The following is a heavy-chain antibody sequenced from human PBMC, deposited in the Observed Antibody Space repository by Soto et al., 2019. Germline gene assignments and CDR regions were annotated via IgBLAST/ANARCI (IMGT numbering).Heavy chain of an antibody. CDR3: ARGGVSTHTFDY. D-gene: IGHD3-3*01. CDR2: IYPSDSDT. Sequence: GESLKISCNGSGYNFGGCWITWVRPMPGKGLELMGTIYPSDSDTRYRPSFQGQVTISADKSISSAYLQWSSLRASDTAMYYCARGGVSTHTFDYWGQGTPVPVSS. V-gene: IGHV5-51*01. CDR1: GYNFGGCW. J-gene: IGHJ4*02.